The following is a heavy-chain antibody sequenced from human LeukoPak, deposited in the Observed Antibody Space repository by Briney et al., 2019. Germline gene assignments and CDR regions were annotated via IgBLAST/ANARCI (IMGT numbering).Heavy chain of an antibody. CDR3: TRDLQYYDTSGYVAPLIDY. CDR1: GFTFSNHW. V-gene: IGHV3-7*01. CDR2: IKQDGSLK. Sequence: GGSLRPSCAASGFTFSNHWMSWVRQAPGKGLEWVANIKQDGSLKYYVDSVKGRFTISRDNAENSLYLQLNSLRAEGTAVYYCTRDLQYYDTSGYVAPLIDYWGQGTLVTVSS. D-gene: IGHD3-22*01. J-gene: IGHJ4*02.